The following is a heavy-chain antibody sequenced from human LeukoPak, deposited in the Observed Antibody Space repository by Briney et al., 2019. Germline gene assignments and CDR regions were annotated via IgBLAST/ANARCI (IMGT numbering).Heavy chain of an antibody. CDR3: VRVRYSGSWFPVPNFDC. D-gene: IGHD1-26*01. CDR2: ISSSSSYI. J-gene: IGHJ4*02. Sequence: GGSLRLSCAASGFTFSSYSMNWVRQAPGKGLEWVSSISSSSSYIYYADSVKGRFTISRDSSKNTLYLQMNTLRTKDTAVYYCVRVRYSGSWFPVPNFDCWGQGTLVTVSS. V-gene: IGHV3-21*01. CDR1: GFTFSSYS.